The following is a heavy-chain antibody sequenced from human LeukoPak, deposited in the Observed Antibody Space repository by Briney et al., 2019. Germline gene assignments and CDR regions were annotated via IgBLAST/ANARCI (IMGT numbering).Heavy chain of an antibody. J-gene: IGHJ3*02. CDR3: ARDSVVTDEGAFDI. D-gene: IGHD2-21*02. CDR2: IFHSGTA. CDR1: RGSISSSHW. V-gene: IGHV4/OR15-8*02. Sequence: NPSETLSLTCVVSRGSISSSHWWSWGRPPPGKGVEWIGEIFHSGTANYNPSMKSRITISKEKTKKYFSMKMSSVTVADTAVYYCARDSVVTDEGAFDIWGQGTMVTVSS.